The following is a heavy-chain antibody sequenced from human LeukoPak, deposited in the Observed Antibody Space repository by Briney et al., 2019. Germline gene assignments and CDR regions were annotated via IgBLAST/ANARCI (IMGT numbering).Heavy chain of an antibody. CDR3: ARDGSGSDFSLDY. J-gene: IGHJ4*02. CDR1: GFTFSSYE. V-gene: IGHV3-48*03. D-gene: IGHD3-10*01. Sequence: GGSLRLSCAASGFTFSSYEMNWVRQAPGKGLEWVAYISSRGNTIYYADSVKGRFTISRDNAKNSLFLQMNSLKDEDTAVYYCARDGSGSDFSLDYWGQGTLVTVSS. CDR2: ISSRGNTI.